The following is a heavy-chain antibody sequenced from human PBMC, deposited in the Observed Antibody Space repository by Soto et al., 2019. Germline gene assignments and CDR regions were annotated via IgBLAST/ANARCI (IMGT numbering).Heavy chain of an antibody. J-gene: IGHJ5*02. V-gene: IGHV4-31*02. CDR2: IYYSGST. Sequence: HPGKGLEWIGYIYYSGSTYYNPSLKSRVTISVDTSKNQFSLKLSSVTAADTAVYYCARVPQWGSGSSRWFDPWGQGTLVTVSS. CDR3: ARVPQWGSGSSRWFDP. D-gene: IGHD3-10*01.